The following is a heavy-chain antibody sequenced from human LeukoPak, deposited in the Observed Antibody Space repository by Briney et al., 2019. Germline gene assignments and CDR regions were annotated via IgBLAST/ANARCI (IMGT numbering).Heavy chain of an antibody. CDR3: AKDLGFYSSGPFDY. V-gene: IGHV3-23*01. Sequence: GGSLRLSCAASGFTFSSYAMSWVRQGPGKGLEWVSVISGSGGSTYNADSVKGRFTSSRDNSKNTLYLQMNSLRAEDTAVYYCAKDLGFYSSGPFDYWGQGTLVTVSS. CDR2: ISGSGGST. CDR1: GFTFSSYA. D-gene: IGHD6-19*01. J-gene: IGHJ4*02.